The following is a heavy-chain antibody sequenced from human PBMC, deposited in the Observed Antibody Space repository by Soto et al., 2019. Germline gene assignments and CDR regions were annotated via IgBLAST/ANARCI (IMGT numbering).Heavy chain of an antibody. CDR1: GFTFSSYW. D-gene: IGHD5-12*01. CDR3: ARNKGGYDYAFDI. V-gene: IGHV3-7*03. CDR2: IKQDGSEK. J-gene: IGHJ3*02. Sequence: GGSLRLSCAASGFTFSSYWMSWVRQAPGKGLEWVANIKQDGSEKYYVDSVKGRFTISRDNAKNSLYLQMNSLRAEDTAMYYCARNKGGYDYAFDIWGQGTMVTVSS.